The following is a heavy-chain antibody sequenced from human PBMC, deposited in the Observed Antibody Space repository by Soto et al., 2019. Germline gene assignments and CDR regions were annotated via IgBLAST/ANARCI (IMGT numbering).Heavy chain of an antibody. CDR1: GDSITRGAYY. V-gene: IGHV4-31*03. Sequence: QVQLQESGPGLVKPSQTLSLTCTVSGDSITRGAYYWTWIRQHPGKGLEWIGYISKTGRTYYNPSLKIRLSIPLDTSENQLSLKLTSVTAADTAIYYCARARQYYDCELDPWGQGTLVTVSS. J-gene: IGHJ5*02. CDR3: ARARQYYDCELDP. D-gene: IGHD3-16*01. CDR2: ISKTGRT.